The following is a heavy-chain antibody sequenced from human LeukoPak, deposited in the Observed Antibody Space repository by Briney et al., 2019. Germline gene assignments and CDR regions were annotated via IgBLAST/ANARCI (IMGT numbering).Heavy chain of an antibody. CDR1: GFTFNSYG. Sequence: GRSLRLSCAASGFTFNSYGMHWVRQAPGKGLEWVAVIWYDGSYKYYADSVKGRFTISKDNSKNTLELQMSSLRADDTAVYYCARWASIQATYFFDYWGQGTLVTVSP. D-gene: IGHD2-21*01. CDR2: IWYDGSYK. CDR3: ARWASIQATYFFDY. V-gene: IGHV3-33*01. J-gene: IGHJ4*02.